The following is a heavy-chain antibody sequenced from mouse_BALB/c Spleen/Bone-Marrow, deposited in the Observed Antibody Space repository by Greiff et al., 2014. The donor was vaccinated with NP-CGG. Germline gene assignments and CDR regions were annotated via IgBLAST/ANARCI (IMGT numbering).Heavy chain of an antibody. CDR1: GFTFSSYA. CDR3: ARLPYYGNYGYYFDY. J-gene: IGHJ2*01. Sequence: EVKVEESGGGLVKPGGSLRLSCAASGFTFSSYAMSWVRQTPEKRLEWVATISSGGSYTYYPDSVKGRFTISRDNAKNTLYLQMSSLRSEYTAMYYCARLPYYGNYGYYFDYWGQGTTLTVSS. V-gene: IGHV5-9-3*01. D-gene: IGHD2-10*01. CDR2: ISSGGSYT.